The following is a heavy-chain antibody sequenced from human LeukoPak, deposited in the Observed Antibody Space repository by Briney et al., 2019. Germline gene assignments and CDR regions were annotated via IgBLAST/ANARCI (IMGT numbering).Heavy chain of an antibody. Sequence: GGSLRLSCAASGFTFSNYWMSWVRQAPGKGPEWVTVLSYDETNEYYRDSVKGRFTISRDNSKNTLYLQMNSLRLEDTAVYYCAKVRAGHYFDYWGQGTLVTVSS. CDR2: LSYDETNE. CDR1: GFTFSNYW. D-gene: IGHD6-19*01. V-gene: IGHV3-30*18. CDR3: AKVRAGHYFDY. J-gene: IGHJ4*02.